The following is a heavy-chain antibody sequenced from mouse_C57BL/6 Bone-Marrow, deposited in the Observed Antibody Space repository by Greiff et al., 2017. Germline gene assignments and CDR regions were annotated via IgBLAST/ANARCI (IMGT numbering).Heavy chain of an antibody. D-gene: IGHD2-12*01. CDR1: GYTFTSYW. CDR2: IYPGSGST. V-gene: IGHV1-55*01. CDR3: ARYYMGYAMDY. J-gene: IGHJ4*01. Sequence: QVQLQQPGAELVKPGASVKMSCKASGYTFTSYWITWVKQRPGQGLEWIGNIYPGSGSTNYNEKFKSKATLTVDTSSSTAYMQLSSLTSEDSAVYYCARYYMGYAMDYWGQGTSVTVSS.